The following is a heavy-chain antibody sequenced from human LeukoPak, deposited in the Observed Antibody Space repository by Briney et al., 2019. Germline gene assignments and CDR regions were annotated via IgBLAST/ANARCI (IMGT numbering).Heavy chain of an antibody. J-gene: IGHJ4*02. Sequence: GGSLRLSCAASGFTFSSYAMSWVRQAQGKGPGWVSAITGSGGSTYYADSVKGRFTISRDNSKNTLYLQMNSLRAEDTAVYYCAKGSAAARPYYFDYWGQGTVVTVSS. CDR1: GFTFSSYA. CDR2: ITGSGGST. D-gene: IGHD6-6*01. V-gene: IGHV3-23*01. CDR3: AKGSAAARPYYFDY.